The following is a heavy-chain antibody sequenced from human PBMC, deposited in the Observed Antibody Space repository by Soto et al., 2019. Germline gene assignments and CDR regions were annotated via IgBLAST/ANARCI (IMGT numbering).Heavy chain of an antibody. CDR1: GGSISSYY. J-gene: IGHJ6*02. V-gene: IGHV4-59*01. D-gene: IGHD6-19*01. CDR3: ARVGSGPLYYYYYGMDV. CDR2: IYYSGST. Sequence: QVQLQESGPGLVKPSETLSLTCTVSGGSISSYYWSWIRQPPGKGLEWIGYIYYSGSTNYNPSLKSRVTISVDTSKNQFSLKLSSVTAADTAVYYCARVGSGPLYYYYYGMDVWGQGTTVTVSS.